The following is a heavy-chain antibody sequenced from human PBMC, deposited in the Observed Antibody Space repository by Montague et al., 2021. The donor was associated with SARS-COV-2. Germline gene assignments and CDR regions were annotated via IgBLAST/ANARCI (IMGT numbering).Heavy chain of an antibody. CDR3: ARVGRQQLVRLSGMDV. V-gene: IGHV4-39*07. Sequence: SETLSLTCTVSGGSISSSSYYWGWIRQPQGKGLEWMGSIDYSGSTYYNRSLKSQVTISVDTSKNQFSLKLSSVTAADTAVYYCARVGRQQLVRLSGMDVWGQGTTVPVSS. CDR1: GGSISSSSYY. CDR2: IDYSGST. D-gene: IGHD6-13*01. J-gene: IGHJ6*02.